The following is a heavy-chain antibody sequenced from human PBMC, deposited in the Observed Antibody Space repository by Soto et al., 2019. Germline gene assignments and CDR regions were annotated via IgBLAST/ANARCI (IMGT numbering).Heavy chain of an antibody. CDR3: AKDRAVVVPVSTSYFHYYGLDV. J-gene: IGHJ6*02. V-gene: IGHV3-9*01. Sequence: GGSLRLSCAASGFTLDDYTMHWVRQAPGKGLEWVSGVGWNGGDIVYADSVKGRFTVSRDNTKNSLYLEVNSLRAEDTAIYYCAKDRAVVVPVSTSYFHYYGLDVWGQGTTVTVSS. CDR2: VGWNGGDI. D-gene: IGHD2-2*01. CDR1: GFTLDDYT.